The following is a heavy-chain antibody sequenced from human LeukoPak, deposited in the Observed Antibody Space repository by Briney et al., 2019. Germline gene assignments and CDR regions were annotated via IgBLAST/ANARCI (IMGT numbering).Heavy chain of an antibody. CDR2: INPNSGGT. J-gene: IGHJ1*01. D-gene: IGHD3-22*01. CDR1: GYTFTSYY. V-gene: IGHV1-2*02. CDR3: ARGSYDSSDFEYFHH. Sequence: ASVKVSCKASGYTFTSYYMHWVRQAPGQGLEWMGWINPNSGGTNYAQKFQGRVTMTRDTSIGTAYMELNRLRSDDTAVYYCARGSYDSSDFEYFHHWGQGTLVTVSS.